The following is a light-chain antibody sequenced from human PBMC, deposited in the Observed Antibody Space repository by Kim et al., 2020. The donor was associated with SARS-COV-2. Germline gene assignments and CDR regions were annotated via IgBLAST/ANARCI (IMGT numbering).Light chain of an antibody. CDR2: QDS. J-gene: IGLJ1*01. CDR1: KLGDKY. V-gene: IGLV3-1*01. Sequence: SYELTQPPSVSVSPGQTASITCSGDKLGDKYACWYQQKSGQSPVLVIYQDSKRPSGIPERFSGSNSGNTATLTISGTQAMDEADFYCQAWDSSTYVFGTGTKVTFL. CDR3: QAWDSSTYV.